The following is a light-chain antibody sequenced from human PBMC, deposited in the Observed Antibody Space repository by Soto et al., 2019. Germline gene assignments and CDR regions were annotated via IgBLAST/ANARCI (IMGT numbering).Light chain of an antibody. V-gene: IGLV1-40*01. CDR3: SSYTSSSTWV. Sequence: QSVLTQPPSVTGAPGQRVTISCTGNNSNIGAGYPVHWYQQFPGTAPKLLIYADTNRPSGVPDRFSGSKSGTSASLAITGLQAEDEADYYCSSYTSSSTWVFGGGTKLTVL. J-gene: IGLJ3*02. CDR1: NSNIGAGYP. CDR2: ADT.